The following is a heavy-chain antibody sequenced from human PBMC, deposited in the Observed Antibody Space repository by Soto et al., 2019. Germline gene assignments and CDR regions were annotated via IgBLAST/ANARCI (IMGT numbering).Heavy chain of an antibody. V-gene: IGHV3-30*18. CDR1: GFTFSSYG. CDR2: ISYDGSNK. CDR3: AKEGPQKRYPAAKHYFDY. Sequence: QVQLVESGGGVVQPGRSLRLSCAASGFTFSSYGMHWVRQAPGKGLEWVAVISYDGSNKYYADSVKGRFTISRDNSKNTLYLKMNSLRAEDTAVYYCAKEGPQKRYPAAKHYFDYWGQGTLVTVSS. J-gene: IGHJ4*02. D-gene: IGHD2-2*01.